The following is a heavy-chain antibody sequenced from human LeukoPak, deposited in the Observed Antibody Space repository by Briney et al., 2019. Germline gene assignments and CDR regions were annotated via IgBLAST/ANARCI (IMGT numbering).Heavy chain of an antibody. CDR1: GYTFTSYG. D-gene: IGHD4-23*01. CDR3: ARDVRGDRWTTVVTHFDY. J-gene: IGHJ4*02. V-gene: IGHV1-18*01. CDR2: ISAYNGNT. Sequence: GASVKVSCKASGYTFTSYGISWVRQAPGQGLEWMGWISAYNGNTNYAQKLQGRVTMTTDTSTSTAYMELRSLRSDDTAVYYCARDVRGDRWTTVVTHFDYWGQGTLVTVSS.